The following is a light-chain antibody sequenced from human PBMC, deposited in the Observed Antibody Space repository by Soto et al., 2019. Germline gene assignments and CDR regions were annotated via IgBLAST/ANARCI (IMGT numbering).Light chain of an antibody. CDR2: AAS. CDR3: QIYNSAPLT. Sequence: DIQMTQSPSSLSASVGDRVTITCRASQGITYYLAWYQQKPGKVPKLLIYAASTLQSGVPSRFSGGGSGADFPLTLSRLQTEDVATYYCQIYNSAPLTLGARTKVQIK. J-gene: IGKJ4*01. V-gene: IGKV1-27*01. CDR1: QGITYY.